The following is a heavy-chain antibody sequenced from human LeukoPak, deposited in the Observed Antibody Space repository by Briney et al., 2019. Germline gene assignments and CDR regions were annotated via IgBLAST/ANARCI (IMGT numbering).Heavy chain of an antibody. Sequence: GGSLRLSCAASGFTFSSYSMNWVRQAPGKGLEWVSSISSSRSYIYYADSVKGRFTISRDNAKNSLYLQMNSLRAEDTAVYYCARVLGSGYSNYYYYYGMDVWGQGTTVTVSS. CDR3: ARVLGSGYSNYYYYYGMDV. CDR2: ISSSRSYI. D-gene: IGHD5-12*01. CDR1: GFTFSSYS. V-gene: IGHV3-21*01. J-gene: IGHJ6*02.